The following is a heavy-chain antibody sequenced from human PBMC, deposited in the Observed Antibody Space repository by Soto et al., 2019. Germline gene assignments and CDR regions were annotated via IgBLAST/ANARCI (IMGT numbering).Heavy chain of an antibody. CDR3: ARDQLYSSSWSDY. CDR2: IWYDGSNK. Sequence: QVQLVESGGGVVQPGRSLRLSCAASGFTFSSYGMHWVRQAPGMGLEWVAVIWYDGSNKYYADSVKGRFTISRDNSKNTPYLQMNSLRAEDTAVYYCARDQLYSSSWSDYWGQGTLVTVSS. CDR1: GFTFSSYG. D-gene: IGHD6-13*01. V-gene: IGHV3-33*01. J-gene: IGHJ4*02.